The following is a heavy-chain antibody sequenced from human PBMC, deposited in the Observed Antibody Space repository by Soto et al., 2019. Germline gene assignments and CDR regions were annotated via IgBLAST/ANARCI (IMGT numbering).Heavy chain of an antibody. D-gene: IGHD3-22*01. J-gene: IGHJ4*02. CDR3: ARDRHYYDSSGLFDY. Sequence: PSETLSLTCTVSGGSISSYYWSWIRQPAGKGLEWIGRIYTSGSTNYNPSLKSRVTMSVDTSKNQFSLKLSSVTAADTAVYYCARDRHYYDSSGLFDYWGQGXLVTVSS. CDR2: IYTSGST. V-gene: IGHV4-4*07. CDR1: GGSISSYY.